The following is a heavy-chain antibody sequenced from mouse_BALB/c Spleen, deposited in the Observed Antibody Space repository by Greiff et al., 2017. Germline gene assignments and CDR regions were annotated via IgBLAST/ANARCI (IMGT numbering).Heavy chain of an antibody. CDR3: ARSTYYRYDEDYYAMDY. CDR2: INPSSGYT. CDR1: GYTFTSYW. J-gene: IGHJ4*01. V-gene: IGHV1-4*02. Sequence: VQLQQSGAELAKPGASVKMSCKASGYTFTSYWMHWVKQRPGQGLEWIGYINPSSGYTEYNQKFKDKTTLTADKSSSTAYMQLSSLTSEDSAVYYCARSTYYRYDEDYYAMDYWGQGTSVTVSS. D-gene: IGHD2-14*01.